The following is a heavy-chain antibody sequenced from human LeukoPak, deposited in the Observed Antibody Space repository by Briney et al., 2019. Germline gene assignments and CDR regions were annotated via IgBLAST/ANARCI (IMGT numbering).Heavy chain of an antibody. V-gene: IGHV4-59*01. CDR3: ARDDCSGGSCYSDY. CDR1: GGSISSYY. CDR2: IYYSGST. J-gene: IGHJ4*02. Sequence: SETLSLTCTVSGGSISSYYWSWIRQPPGKGLEWIGYIYYSGSTNYNPSLKSRVTISVDTSKNQFSLKLSSVTAADTAVYYCARDDCSGGSCYSDYWGQGTLVTVSS. D-gene: IGHD2-15*01.